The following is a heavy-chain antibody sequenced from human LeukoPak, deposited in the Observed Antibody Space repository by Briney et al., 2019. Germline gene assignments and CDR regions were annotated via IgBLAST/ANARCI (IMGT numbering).Heavy chain of an antibody. CDR2: ISGSGGST. CDR1: GFIFSSYA. Sequence: GGSLRLSCAASGFIFSSYAMSWVRLAPGKGLEWVSGISGSGGSTYYSDSVKGRFTISRDNSKNTLFLQMNSLGAEDTAVYYCAKDRGPYSGYDSFFDFWGQGTLVTVSS. D-gene: IGHD5-12*01. CDR3: AKDRGPYSGYDSFFDF. V-gene: IGHV3-23*01. J-gene: IGHJ4*02.